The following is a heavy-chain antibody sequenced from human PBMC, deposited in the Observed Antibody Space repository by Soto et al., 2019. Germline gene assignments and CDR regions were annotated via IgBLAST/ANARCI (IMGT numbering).Heavy chain of an antibody. CDR1: GFTFSSYA. CDR3: ARGTSGSGWYWSAFDI. D-gene: IGHD6-19*01. J-gene: IGHJ3*02. V-gene: IGHV3-64*01. Sequence: GGSLRLSCAASGFTFSSYAMHWVRQAPGKGLEYVSAISSNGGSTYYANSVKGRFTISRDNSKNTLYLQMGSLRAEDMAVYYCARGTSGSGWYWSAFDIWGQGTMVTVSS. CDR2: ISSNGGST.